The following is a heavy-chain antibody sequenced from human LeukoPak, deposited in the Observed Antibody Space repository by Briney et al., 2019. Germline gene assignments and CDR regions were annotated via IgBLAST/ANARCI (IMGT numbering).Heavy chain of an antibody. J-gene: IGHJ5*02. CDR1: GYTFTSYY. CDR2: INPSGGST. CDR3: ARSGDGHWFDP. V-gene: IGHV1-46*01. D-gene: IGHD2-21*02. Sequence: ASVKVSCKASGYTFTSYYMHWVRQAPGQGLEWMGIINPSGGSTSYAQKFQGRVTMTRDTSTSTAYMELRSLRSDDTAIYYCARSGDGHWFDPWGQGTLVIVSS.